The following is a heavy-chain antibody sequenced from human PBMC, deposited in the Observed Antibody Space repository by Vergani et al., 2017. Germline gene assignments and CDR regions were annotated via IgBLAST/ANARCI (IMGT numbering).Heavy chain of an antibody. CDR3: AKQGCTSATCYTNF. V-gene: IGHV3-23*01. J-gene: IGHJ4*02. CDR2: ISGSGGNT. Sequence: EMQLLESGGGLVQPGGSLRLSCEASGFTFSDYAMNWGRQAPGKGLEWVSSISGSGGNTYYADSVKGRFTISRDNSKNVLSLQMNSLRAEDTAVYYCAKQGCTSATCYTNFWGQGTLVTVSS. CDR1: GFTFSDYA. D-gene: IGHD2-2*02.